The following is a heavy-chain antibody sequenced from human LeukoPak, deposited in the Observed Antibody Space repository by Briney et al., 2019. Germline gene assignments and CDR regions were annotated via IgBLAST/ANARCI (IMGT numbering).Heavy chain of an antibody. J-gene: IGHJ6*02. CDR2: ISNSSSYI. V-gene: IGHV3-21*01. D-gene: IGHD6-13*01. Sequence: GGSLRLSCAASGFTFSSYSMNWVRQAPGKGLEWVSSISNSSSYIYYADSVKGRFTISRDNAKNSLYLQMNSLRAEDTAVYYCARCLAAAGGPTNYYYGMDVWGQGTTVTVSS. CDR1: GFTFSSYS. CDR3: ARCLAAAGGPTNYYYGMDV.